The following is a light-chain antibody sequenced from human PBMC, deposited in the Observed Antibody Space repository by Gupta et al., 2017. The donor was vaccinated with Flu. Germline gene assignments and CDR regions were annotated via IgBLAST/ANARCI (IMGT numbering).Light chain of an antibody. CDR2: DVT. CDR3: SSHSGRVTWV. J-gene: IGLJ1*01. CDR1: SNDVGGYNR. V-gene: IGLV2-11*01. Sequence: QSAPTQPRSVSGSPGQSVTISCTGTSNDVGGYNRVSWYEQRPGKAPKLILYDVTERPSGVPDRFSGSKSGNTASLTISGLQADDEADYCCSSHSGRVTWVFGTGTTVTVL.